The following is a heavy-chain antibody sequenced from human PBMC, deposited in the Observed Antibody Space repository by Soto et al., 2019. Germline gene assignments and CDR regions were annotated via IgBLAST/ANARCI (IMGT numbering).Heavy chain of an antibody. J-gene: IGHJ4*02. Sequence: EVQLVESGGGLVQPGRSLRLSCAASGFTFDDYAMHWVRQAPGKGLEWVSGISWNSGSIGYADSVKGRFTISRDNAKNSLYLQMNSLRAEDTALYYCAKDTGFVAVAGSVFDYWGQGTLVTVSS. CDR3: AKDTGFVAVAGSVFDY. D-gene: IGHD6-19*01. CDR1: GFTFDDYA. V-gene: IGHV3-9*01. CDR2: ISWNSGSI.